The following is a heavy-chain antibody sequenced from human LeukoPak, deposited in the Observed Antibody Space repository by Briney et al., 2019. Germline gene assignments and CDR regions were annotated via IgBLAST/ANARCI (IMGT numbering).Heavy chain of an antibody. J-gene: IGHJ4*02. V-gene: IGHV3-33*01. CDR2: IWYDGSNK. CDR3: ATDNVDTAMVTDY. Sequence: PGGSLRLSCAASGFTFSSYGMHWVRQAPGKGLEWVAVIWYDGSNKYYADYVKGRFTISRDNSKNTLYLQMNSLRAEDTAVYYCATDNVDTAMVTDYWGQGTLVTVSS. D-gene: IGHD5-18*01. CDR1: GFTFSSYG.